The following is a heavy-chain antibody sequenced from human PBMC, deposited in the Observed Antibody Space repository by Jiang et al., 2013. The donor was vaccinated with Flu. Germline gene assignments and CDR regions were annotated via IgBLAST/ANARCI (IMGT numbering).Heavy chain of an antibody. CDR3: ARRFTTVVLSDAFDI. CDR2: IDPSDSYT. CDR1: GYSFTSYW. V-gene: IGHV5-10-1*03. D-gene: IGHD4-23*01. Sequence: VQLVESGAEVKKPGESLRISCKGSGYSFTSYWISWVRQMPGKGLEWMGRIDPSDSYTNYSPSFQGHVTISADKSISTAYLQWSSLKASDTAMYYCARRFTTVVLSDAFDIWGQGTMVTVSS. J-gene: IGHJ3*02.